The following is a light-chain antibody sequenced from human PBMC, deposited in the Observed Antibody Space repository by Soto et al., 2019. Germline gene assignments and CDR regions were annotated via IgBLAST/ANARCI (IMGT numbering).Light chain of an antibody. J-gene: IGKJ4*01. CDR1: QSVNSN. Sequence: EIVMTQSPASLSVSPGERATLSCRASQSVNSNLAWYLQKPGQVPRLHTYESSTRATGIPTRCSGSGSGTEFTPTISRQHAEYAAFYCCQNYSTWPLTFGQGTMVEIK. CDR2: ESS. V-gene: IGKV3-15*01. CDR3: QNYSTWPLT.